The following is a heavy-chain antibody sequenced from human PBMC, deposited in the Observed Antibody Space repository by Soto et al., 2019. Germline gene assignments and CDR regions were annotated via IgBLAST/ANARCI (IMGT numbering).Heavy chain of an antibody. J-gene: IGHJ4*02. D-gene: IGHD1-1*01. Sequence: QVHLVQSGAEVKKPGASVKVSCKGSGYGFTTYGITLVRQAPGQGLEWMAWNSAHNGNTNYAQKLQGRVTVTRDTSTSTAYMELRSLRSDDTAVYYCARGRYGDYWGQGALVTVSS. V-gene: IGHV1-18*01. CDR2: NSAHNGNT. CDR1: GYGFTTYG. CDR3: ARGRYGDY.